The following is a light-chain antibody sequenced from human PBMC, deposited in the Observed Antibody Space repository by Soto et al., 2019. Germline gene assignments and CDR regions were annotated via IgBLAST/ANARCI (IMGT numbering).Light chain of an antibody. CDR3: QQYGTRWT. CDR1: QSVRSSQ. J-gene: IGKJ1*01. V-gene: IGKV3-20*01. Sequence: IVLTQSPGTLALSPGERATLSCRASQSVRSSQLAWYQQKPGQAPRLLIYRASSRATGIPDRFSGSGSGTDFTLTISRLEPEDFAVYYCQQYGTRWTFGQGTKVEFK. CDR2: RAS.